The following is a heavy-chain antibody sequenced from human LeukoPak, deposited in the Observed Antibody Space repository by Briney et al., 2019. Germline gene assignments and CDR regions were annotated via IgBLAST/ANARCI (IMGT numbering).Heavy chain of an antibody. CDR3: VRDWDHYDFDS. Sequence: GGSLRLSCAASGFTFSNYWIRWVRQAPGKGLVWVSRINPAGNYQNYADSVKGRFTISRDNAKNIVYLQMNSLRAKDTALFYCVRDWDHYDFDSWGQGTLVTVSS. CDR1: GFTFSNYW. D-gene: IGHD3-3*01. CDR2: INPAGNYQ. V-gene: IGHV3-74*01. J-gene: IGHJ5*01.